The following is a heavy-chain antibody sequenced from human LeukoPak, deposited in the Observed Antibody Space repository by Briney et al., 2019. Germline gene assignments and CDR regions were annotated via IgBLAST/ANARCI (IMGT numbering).Heavy chain of an antibody. D-gene: IGHD1-14*01. Sequence: QPGRSLRLSCAASGFTFSIYGMHWVRQAPGKGLEWVALISYDGSKKYYADSVKGRFTISRDNSESTLYLQMNSLRPEDTAVYYCARGSNPDAFDIWGQGTMVTVSS. V-gene: IGHV3-30*03. J-gene: IGHJ3*02. CDR1: GFTFSIYG. CDR3: ARGSNPDAFDI. CDR2: ISYDGSKK.